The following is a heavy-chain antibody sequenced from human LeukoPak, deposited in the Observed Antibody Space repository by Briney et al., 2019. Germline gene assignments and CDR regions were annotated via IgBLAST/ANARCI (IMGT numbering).Heavy chain of an antibody. CDR2: IYPGDSDT. CDR3: ARALDYVWGSPIGY. V-gene: IGHV5-51*01. J-gene: IGHJ4*02. Sequence: GEPLQISCQGSGSPFTSYWIGWVRQLHGKGLEWMRIIYPGDSDTRYSPSFQGQVTTSTDKSISTAYLQWSSLKASDTAMYYCARALDYVWGSPIGYWGQGTLVTVSS. D-gene: IGHD3-16*01. CDR1: GSPFTSYW.